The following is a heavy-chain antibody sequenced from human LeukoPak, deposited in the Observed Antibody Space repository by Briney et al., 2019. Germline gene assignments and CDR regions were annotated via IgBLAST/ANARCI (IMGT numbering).Heavy chain of an antibody. Sequence: GGSLRLSCAASGFTFSSYWMSWVRQAPGKGLEWVANIKQDGSEKYYVDSVKGRFTISRDNSKNTLYLQMNSLRAEDTAVYYCAKDRSSVWEWLHINHPPDAFDIWGQGTMVTVSS. V-gene: IGHV3-7*03. J-gene: IGHJ3*02. D-gene: IGHD3-3*01. CDR1: GFTFSSYW. CDR3: AKDRSSVWEWLHINHPPDAFDI. CDR2: IKQDGSEK.